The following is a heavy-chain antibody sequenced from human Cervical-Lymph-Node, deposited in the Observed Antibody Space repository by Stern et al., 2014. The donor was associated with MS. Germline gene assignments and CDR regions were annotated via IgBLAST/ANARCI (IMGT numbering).Heavy chain of an antibody. CDR3: VKDNYASGTHPLLYY. D-gene: IGHD3-10*01. Sequence: EVQLLESGGGLVQPGRSLRLSCAASGFTFHDYAMHWVRQAPGKGLEWVSGISWNSGNIDYADSVKGRFTISRDNAKNSLYLKMNSLRTEDTAFYYCVKDNYASGTHPLLYYWGQGTLVTVSS. V-gene: IGHV3-9*01. CDR1: GFTFHDYA. CDR2: ISWNSGNI. J-gene: IGHJ4*02.